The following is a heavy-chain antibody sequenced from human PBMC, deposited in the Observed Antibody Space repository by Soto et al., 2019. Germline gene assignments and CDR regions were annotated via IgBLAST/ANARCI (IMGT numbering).Heavy chain of an antibody. Sequence: GGSLRLSCAASGFTFSSYWMNWVRQAPGKGLEWVANIKKDGTEKNYVDSVKGRFTISRDNARKSLYLQMDSLRAEDTAVYFCARGDTTMITGWDYFDFWGQGTMVTVSS. D-gene: IGHD5-18*01. CDR2: IKKDGTEK. V-gene: IGHV3-7*01. J-gene: IGHJ3*01. CDR3: ARGDTTMITGWDYFDF. CDR1: GFTFSSYW.